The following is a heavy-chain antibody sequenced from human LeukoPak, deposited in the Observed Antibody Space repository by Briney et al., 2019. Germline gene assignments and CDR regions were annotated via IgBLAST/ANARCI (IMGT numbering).Heavy chain of an antibody. D-gene: IGHD2-15*01. J-gene: IGHJ4*02. V-gene: IGHV3-74*01. Sequence: GGSLRLSCATSGLAFSAYKMHWVRQAPRKGLVWVSRISTDGYTTDYADFVQGRFTASRDNTKNTWSLEMNSLRAEDTAVYYCVVGGSPGYWGQGTLVTVSS. CDR3: VVGGSPGY. CDR2: ISTDGYTT. CDR1: GLAFSAYK.